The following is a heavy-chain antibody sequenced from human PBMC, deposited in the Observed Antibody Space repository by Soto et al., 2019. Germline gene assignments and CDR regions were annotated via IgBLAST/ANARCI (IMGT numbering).Heavy chain of an antibody. J-gene: IGHJ3*02. Sequence: GASGKVSCEASGGTFSNYTISWGRQAPGQGPEWMGRIIPILGIANYAQKFQGRVTITADKSTSTAYMELSSLRSEDTAVYYCARGRRSATLYYYDSSGPLSDAFDIWGQGTMVTVSS. D-gene: IGHD3-22*01. CDR2: IIPILGIA. V-gene: IGHV1-69*02. CDR1: GGTFSNYT. CDR3: ARGRRSATLYYYDSSGPLSDAFDI.